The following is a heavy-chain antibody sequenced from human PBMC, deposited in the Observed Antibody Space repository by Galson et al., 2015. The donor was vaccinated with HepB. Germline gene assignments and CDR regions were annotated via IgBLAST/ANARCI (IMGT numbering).Heavy chain of an antibody. D-gene: IGHD1-26*01. J-gene: IGHJ6*02. Sequence: SLRLSCAASGFTFDDYTMHWVRQAPGKGLEWVSLISWDGGSTYYADSVKGRFTISRDNSKNSLYLQMNSLRTEDTALYYCAKDAEVVGATTYYYGMDVWGQGTTVTVSS. V-gene: IGHV3-43*01. CDR1: GFTFDDYT. CDR2: ISWDGGST. CDR3: AKDAEVVGATTYYYGMDV.